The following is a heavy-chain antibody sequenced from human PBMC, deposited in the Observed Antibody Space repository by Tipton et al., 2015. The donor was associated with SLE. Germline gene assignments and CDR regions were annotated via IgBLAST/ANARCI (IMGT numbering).Heavy chain of an antibody. CDR1: GFTFISNA. CDR2: ISSNGGST. J-gene: IGHJ6*02. V-gene: IGHV3-64D*06. Sequence: SLRLSCSASGFTFISNALHWVRQAPGKGLEYVSAISSNGGSTYYADSVKGRFTISRDNSKNTLYLQMSSLRAEDTAVYYCVTRGSARRYGMDVWGQGTTVTVSS. CDR3: VTRGSARRYGMDV. D-gene: IGHD6-25*01.